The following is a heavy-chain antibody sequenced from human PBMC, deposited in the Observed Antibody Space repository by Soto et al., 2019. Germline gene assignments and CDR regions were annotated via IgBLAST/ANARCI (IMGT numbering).Heavy chain of an antibody. CDR1: WGSITSYY. V-gene: IGHV4-59*08. CDR3: ARGLNPEYFQL. CDR2: IYYSGST. Sequence: SETLSLTCTVSWGSITSYYWSWIRQPPGKGLEWIGYIYYSGSTNYNPSLKSRVTISVDTSKNQFSLKLSSVTAADTAVYYCARGLNPEYFQLWGQGTLVTVSS. J-gene: IGHJ1*01.